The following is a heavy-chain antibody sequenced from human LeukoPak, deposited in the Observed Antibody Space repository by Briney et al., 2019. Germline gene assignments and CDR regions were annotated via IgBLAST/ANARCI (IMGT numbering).Heavy chain of an antibody. D-gene: IGHD2/OR15-2a*01. CDR2: IIPIFGTA. CDR1: GGTFSSYA. V-gene: IGHV1-69*13. J-gene: IGHJ5*02. Sequence: ASVKVSCKASGGTFSSYAISWVRQAPGQGLEWMGGIIPIFGTANYAQKFQGRVTITADESTSTAYTELSSLRSEDTAVYYCARDVGISDNWFDPWGQGTLVTVSS. CDR3: ARDVGISDNWFDP.